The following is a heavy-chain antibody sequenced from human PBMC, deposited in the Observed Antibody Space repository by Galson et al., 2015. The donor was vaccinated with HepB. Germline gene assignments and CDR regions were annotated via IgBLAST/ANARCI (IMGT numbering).Heavy chain of an antibody. J-gene: IGHJ6*02. CDR2: IGSVGKTV. V-gene: IGHV3-48*02. CDR1: GFTFSYYS. D-gene: IGHD3-10*01. Sequence: SLRLSCAASGFTFSYYSMNWVRQAPGKGLEWVAYIGSVGKTVYYADSGKSRSTIPRDNARTSLYLQMNSLRDEDTAVYYCARVVRDYFYAMGVWGQGTTVTVAS. CDR3: ARVVRDYFYAMGV.